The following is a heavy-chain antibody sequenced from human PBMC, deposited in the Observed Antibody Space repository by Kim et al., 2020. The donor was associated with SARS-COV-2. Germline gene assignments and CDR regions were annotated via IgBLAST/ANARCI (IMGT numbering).Heavy chain of an antibody. CDR2: ISSSVITI. V-gene: IGHV3-11*01. J-gene: IGHJ2*01. Sequence: GGSLRLSCAASGFTLSDYHMSWIPQAPGKGLEWVSYISSSVITIYTADTVKGRCTISRDNTKNSLYLQMNRLRAEDTAVYYCARPRGDWYFDLWGSGTLVTVSS. CDR1: GFTLSDYH. D-gene: IGHD3-10*01. CDR3: ARPRGDWYFDL.